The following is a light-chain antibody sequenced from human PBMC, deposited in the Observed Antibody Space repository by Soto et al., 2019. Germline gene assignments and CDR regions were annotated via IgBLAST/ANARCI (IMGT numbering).Light chain of an antibody. J-gene: IGLJ1*01. CDR1: SSNIGAHYD. V-gene: IGLV1-40*01. CDR3: QSYDNSLSVYV. Sequence: QSVLTQPPSVSGAPGQRVTISCTGSSSNIGAHYDVHWYQQLPGTAPKLLIYGNSNRPSGVPDRFSGSKSGTSACLAITGLQAEDEADYYCQSYDNSLSVYVFGTGTKVTVL. CDR2: GNS.